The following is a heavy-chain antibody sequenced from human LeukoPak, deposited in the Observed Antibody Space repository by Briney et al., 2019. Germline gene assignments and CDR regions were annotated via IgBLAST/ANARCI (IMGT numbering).Heavy chain of an antibody. CDR2: ISYDGSDK. J-gene: IGHJ4*02. CDR3: ARGHSGGV. Sequence: PGGSLRLSCAASGFTFSSYSMHWVRQDPGKGLEWVAVISYDGSDKYYADSVKGRFTISRDDPRNTLYLQMNSLSAEDTAVYYCARGHSGGVWGQGTLVTVSS. D-gene: IGHD4-23*01. CDR1: GFTFSSYS. V-gene: IGHV3-30*03.